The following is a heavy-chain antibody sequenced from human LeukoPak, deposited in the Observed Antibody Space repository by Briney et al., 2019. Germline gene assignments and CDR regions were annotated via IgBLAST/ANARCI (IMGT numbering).Heavy chain of an antibody. Sequence: SETLSLTCTVSGGSISSYYWSWIRQPPGKGLEWIGYIYYSGSTNYNPSLKSRVTISVDTSKNQFSLRLSSVTAADTALYYCARGVVAAPQTFDYWGQGTLVTVSS. J-gene: IGHJ4*02. D-gene: IGHD2-15*01. V-gene: IGHV4-59*01. CDR3: ARGVVAAPQTFDY. CDR1: GGSISSYY. CDR2: IYYSGST.